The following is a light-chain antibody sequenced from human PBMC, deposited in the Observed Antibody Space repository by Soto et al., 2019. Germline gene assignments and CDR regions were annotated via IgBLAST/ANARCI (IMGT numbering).Light chain of an antibody. Sequence: EIVRTQSPATLSVSPGERATLSCRASQSVSSNLAWYQQKPCQAPRLLIYGASTRATGIPARFSGSGSGTEFTPTISSLQSEDFAVYYCQQYNNWPPFTFGQGTRLEIK. CDR3: QQYNNWPPFT. CDR2: GAS. J-gene: IGKJ5*01. V-gene: IGKV3D-15*01. CDR1: QSVSSN.